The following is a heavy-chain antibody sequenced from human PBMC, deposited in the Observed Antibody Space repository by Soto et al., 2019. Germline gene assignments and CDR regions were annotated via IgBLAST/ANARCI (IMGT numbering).Heavy chain of an antibody. CDR1: GGSISSYY. D-gene: IGHD1-26*01. CDR3: ARIGSYLDY. J-gene: IGHJ4*02. Sequence: PSETLSLTCTVSGGSISSYYWSWIRQPPGKGLEWIGYIYYSGSTNYNPSLKSRVTISVDTSKNQFSLKLSSVTAADTAVYYCARIGSYLDYWGQGTLVTVSS. V-gene: IGHV4-59*01. CDR2: IYYSGST.